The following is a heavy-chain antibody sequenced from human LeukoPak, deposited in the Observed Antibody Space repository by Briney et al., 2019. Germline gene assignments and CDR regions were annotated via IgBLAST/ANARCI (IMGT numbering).Heavy chain of an antibody. D-gene: IGHD3-22*01. CDR1: GFTFSRYAMT. Sequence: PGGSLRLSCAASGFTFSRYAMTWIRQPPGKGLEWVATIFYTGSMYYNPSLKGRVTVSVDTSKNQFSLRLSSVTAADTAVYYCARLPGSGYFDYWGQGILVTVSS. CDR2: IFYTGSM. V-gene: IGHV4-39*01. CDR3: ARLPGSGYFDY. J-gene: IGHJ4*02.